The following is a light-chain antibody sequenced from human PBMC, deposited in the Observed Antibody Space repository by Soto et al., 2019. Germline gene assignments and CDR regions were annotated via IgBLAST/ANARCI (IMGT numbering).Light chain of an antibody. V-gene: IGKV1-5*03. CDR2: KAS. CDR3: QQYNNYPYT. Sequence: DIQMTQSPSTLSASVGDRVTITCRASQSISNWLAWYQQKPGKAPKVLIYKASSLQSGVPSRFSGSGSGTEFTLTISSVQPDDFATYCCQQYNNYPYTFGQGTKLDIK. J-gene: IGKJ2*01. CDR1: QSISNW.